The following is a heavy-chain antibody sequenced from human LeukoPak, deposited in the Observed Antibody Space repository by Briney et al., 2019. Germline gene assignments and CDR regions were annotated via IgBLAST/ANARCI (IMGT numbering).Heavy chain of an antibody. Sequence: GGSLRLSCAASGFTVSGNYMSWVRQAPGKGLEWVSVIYSDGSTYYADSVKGRFTISRDNSKNTLYLQMNSLRAEDTAVYYCARMSTSYYYDSSGQTYYFDYWGQGTLVTVSS. J-gene: IGHJ4*02. D-gene: IGHD3-22*01. V-gene: IGHV3-53*01. CDR2: IYSDGST. CDR1: GFTVSGNY. CDR3: ARMSTSYYYDSSGQTYYFDY.